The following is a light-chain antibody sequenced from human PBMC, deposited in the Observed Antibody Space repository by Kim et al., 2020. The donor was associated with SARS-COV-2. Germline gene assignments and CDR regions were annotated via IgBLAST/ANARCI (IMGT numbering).Light chain of an antibody. Sequence: GQRVTISCSGTNSDIGRYNVHWYQQLPGTAPKHLIYNNDQLPSGVPDRFSGSKSGTSGSLAISGLLSEDEADYYFAASDVTVNGPVYGGGTQLTVL. CDR2: NND. J-gene: IGLJ3*02. V-gene: IGLV1-44*01. CDR1: NSDIGRYN. CDR3: AASDVTVNGPV.